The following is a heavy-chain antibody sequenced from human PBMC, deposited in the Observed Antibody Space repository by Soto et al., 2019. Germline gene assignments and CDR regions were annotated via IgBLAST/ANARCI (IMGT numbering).Heavy chain of an antibody. V-gene: IGHV1-18*01. CDR3: ASAWLLTEGWLDP. D-gene: IGHD5-12*01. J-gene: IGHJ5*02. CDR1: GYTFTTYV. CDR2: ISANNGNT. Sequence: QVQLMQSGAEVKKPGASVNVSCKASGYTFTTYVINWVRQAPGQGLEWMGRISANNGNTNYAQKFQGRVTMTTDTSKNTAYMELRSLRSDDTAVYYCASAWLLTEGWLDPWGHGNLVTVSS.